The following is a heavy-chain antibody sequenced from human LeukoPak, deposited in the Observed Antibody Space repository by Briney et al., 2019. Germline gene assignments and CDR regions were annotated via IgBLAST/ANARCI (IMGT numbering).Heavy chain of an antibody. Sequence: SVKVSCKASGGTFSSYAISWVRQAPGQGLEWMGGIIPIFGTANYAQKFQGRVTITADESTSTAYMELSSLRSEDTAVYYCAREYYYGSGIPLLFDPWGLGTLVTVSS. J-gene: IGHJ5*02. CDR3: AREYYYGSGIPLLFDP. CDR1: GGTFSSYA. V-gene: IGHV1-69*13. D-gene: IGHD3-10*01. CDR2: IIPIFGTA.